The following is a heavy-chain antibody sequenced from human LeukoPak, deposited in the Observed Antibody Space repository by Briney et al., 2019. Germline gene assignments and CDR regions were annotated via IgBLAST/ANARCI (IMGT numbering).Heavy chain of an antibody. D-gene: IGHD5-12*01. CDR1: GGSISSYY. V-gene: IGHV4-59*01. Sequence: SETLSLTCTVSGGSISSYYWSWIRQPPGKGLEWVGYIYHSGSTNYNPSLKSRVTISVDTSKNQFSLKLSSVIAADTAVYYCARWIRDSGYDWVFDYWGQGTLVTVSS. CDR2: IYHSGST. CDR3: ARWIRDSGYDWVFDY. J-gene: IGHJ4*02.